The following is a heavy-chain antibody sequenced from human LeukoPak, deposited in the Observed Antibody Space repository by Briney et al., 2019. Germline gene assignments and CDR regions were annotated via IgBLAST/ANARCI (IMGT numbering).Heavy chain of an antibody. J-gene: IGHJ4*02. V-gene: IGHV3-43D*03. CDR1: GFTFSDHY. Sequence: GGSLRLSCAASGFTFSDHYMDWVRHAPGKGLEWVSLITWDADSTYYADSVKGRLTISRDNSKNSLYLQMNSLRAEDTALYYCAKATSSWHEFDYWGQGTLVTVSS. CDR2: ITWDADST. CDR3: AKATSSWHEFDY. D-gene: IGHD6-13*01.